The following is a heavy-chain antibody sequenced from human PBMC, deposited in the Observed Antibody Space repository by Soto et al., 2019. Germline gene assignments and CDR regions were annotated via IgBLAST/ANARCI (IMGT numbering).Heavy chain of an antibody. Sequence: EVQLLESGGGLVQPGGSLRLSCVGSGFFFSSYTMTWVRQAPGKGLEWVSSFSATSENTYYADSVRGRFTISRDHSKNTLFLQMNRLTAEDTAMYYCAKARDQQWVRLPFDYWGQGILVIVSS. D-gene: IGHD6-19*01. V-gene: IGHV3-23*01. J-gene: IGHJ4*02. CDR1: GFFFSSYT. CDR3: AKARDQQWVRLPFDY. CDR2: FSATSENT.